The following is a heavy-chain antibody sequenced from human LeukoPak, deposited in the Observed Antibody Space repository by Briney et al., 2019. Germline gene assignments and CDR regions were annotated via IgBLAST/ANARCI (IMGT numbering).Heavy chain of an antibody. CDR2: IYSGGST. J-gene: IGHJ4*02. CDR1: GFTVSSNY. CDR3: ARDAF. Sequence: GGSVRLSCAASGFTVSSNYMSWVRQAPGKGLEGVAVIYSGGSTYYSDSVKGRFTISRDNSKNTLYLPMNSLGAEGTAVYYCARDAFWGQGTLVTVSS. V-gene: IGHV3-53*01.